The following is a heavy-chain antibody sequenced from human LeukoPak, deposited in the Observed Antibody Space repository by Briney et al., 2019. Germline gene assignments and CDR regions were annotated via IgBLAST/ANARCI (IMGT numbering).Heavy chain of an antibody. D-gene: IGHD6-19*01. J-gene: IGHJ4*02. V-gene: IGHV3-23*01. CDR2: ISGSGGST. CDR3: AKDHGQWLVEGIDY. Sequence: PGGSLRLSFAASGFTFSSYAMSWVRQAPGKGLEWVSAISGSGGSTYYADSVKGRFTISRDNSKNTLYLQMNSLRAEDTAVYYCAKDHGQWLVEGIDYWGQGTLVTVSS. CDR1: GFTFSSYA.